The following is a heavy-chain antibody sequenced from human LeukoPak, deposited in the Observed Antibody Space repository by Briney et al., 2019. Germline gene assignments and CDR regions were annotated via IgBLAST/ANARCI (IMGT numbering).Heavy chain of an antibody. Sequence: SETLSLTYTVSGGSISSSSYYWGWIRQPPGKGLEWIGSIYYSGSTYYNPSLKSRFPISVDTSKNRFSLKLSSVTAADTAVYYCARRRSGWYDYWGQGTLVTVSS. D-gene: IGHD6-19*01. V-gene: IGHV4-39*01. CDR2: IYYSGST. CDR3: ARRRSGWYDY. J-gene: IGHJ4*02. CDR1: GGSISSSSYY.